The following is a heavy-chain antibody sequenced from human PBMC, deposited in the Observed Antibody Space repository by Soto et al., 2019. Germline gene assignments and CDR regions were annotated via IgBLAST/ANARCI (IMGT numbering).Heavy chain of an antibody. J-gene: IGHJ6*02. CDR1: GGSISSSNW. CDR2: IYHSGST. CDR3: ARVSGSYYYGMDV. Sequence: QVQLQESGPGLVKPSGTLSLTCAVSGGSISSSNWWSWVRQPPGKGLGWIGEIYHSGSTNYNPSPKSRVTISVDKSKNQSSLKLSSVIAADTAVYNCARVSGSYYYGMDVWGQGTTVTVSS. D-gene: IGHD1-26*01. V-gene: IGHV4-4*02.